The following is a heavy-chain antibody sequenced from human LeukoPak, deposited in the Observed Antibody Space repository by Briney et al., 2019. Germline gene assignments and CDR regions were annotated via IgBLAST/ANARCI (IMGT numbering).Heavy chain of an antibody. Sequence: GGSLRLSCAASGFTFSTYQMHWLRQAPGKGLEWVSYISGSGETILYPDSVKGRFTMSRDNAKDSLYLQMSSLTVDDTAVYYCAREVSTSWFDPWGQGTLVTVSS. CDR2: ISGSGETI. CDR3: AREVSTSWFDP. CDR1: GFTFSTYQ. V-gene: IGHV3-48*03. J-gene: IGHJ5*02. D-gene: IGHD5/OR15-5a*01.